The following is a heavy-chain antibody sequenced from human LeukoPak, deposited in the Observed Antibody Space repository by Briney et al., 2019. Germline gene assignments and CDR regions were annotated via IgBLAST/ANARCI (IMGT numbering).Heavy chain of an antibody. J-gene: IGHJ4*02. CDR3: ARHEVVVPFFDY. CDR1: GGSIINSY. CDR2: ISFGGSP. Sequence: NPSETLSLTCTVSGGSIINSYWSWIRQPPGKGLEWIGYISFGGSPNYSPSLKSRVTMSVDASENQFSLKLSSVTAADTAVYYCARHEVVVPFFDYWGQGTLVTVSS. V-gene: IGHV4-59*08. D-gene: IGHD2-15*01.